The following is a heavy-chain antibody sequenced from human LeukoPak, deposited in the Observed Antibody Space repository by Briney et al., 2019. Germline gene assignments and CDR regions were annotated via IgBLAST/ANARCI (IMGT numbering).Heavy chain of an antibody. CDR2: ISSSSGSI. J-gene: IGHJ4*02. D-gene: IGHD4-11*01. CDR1: GSTFSTYN. CDR3: ARVWQDYSNADY. Sequence: PGGSLRLSCAASGSTFSTYNMNWVRQAPGKGPEWVSYISSSSGSIHYADSVRGRFAISRDNAKNSLYLQMNSLRAEDTAVYYCARVWQDYSNADYWGQGTLVTVSS. V-gene: IGHV3-48*01.